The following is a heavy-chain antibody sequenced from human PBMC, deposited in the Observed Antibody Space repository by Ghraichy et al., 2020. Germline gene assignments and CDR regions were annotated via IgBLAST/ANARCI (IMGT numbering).Heavy chain of an antibody. CDR1: GYTFTSYA. D-gene: IGHD1-26*01. V-gene: IGHV1-3*01. CDR2: INAGNGNT. J-gene: IGHJ1*01. CDR3: ARVRGSYGIIQH. Sequence: ASVKVSCKASGYTFTSYAMHWVRQAPGQRLEWMGWINAGNGNTKYSQKFQGRVTITRDTSASTAYMELSSLRSEDTAVYYCARVRGSYGIIQHWGQGTLVTVSS.